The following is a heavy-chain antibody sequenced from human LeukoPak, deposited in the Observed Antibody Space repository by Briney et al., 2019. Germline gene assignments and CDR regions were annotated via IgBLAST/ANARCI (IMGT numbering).Heavy chain of an antibody. CDR2: ISAYNGNT. CDR1: GYTFTSYG. J-gene: IGHJ6*03. Sequence: GASVKVSCKASGYTFTSYGISWVRQAPGQGLEWMGWISAYNGNTNYAQKLQGRVTMTTDTSTSTACMELRSLRSDDTAVYYCARSGGGGDAPNYYYYYYMDVWGKGTTVTVSS. D-gene: IGHD2-21*02. V-gene: IGHV1-18*01. CDR3: ARSGGGGDAPNYYYYYYMDV.